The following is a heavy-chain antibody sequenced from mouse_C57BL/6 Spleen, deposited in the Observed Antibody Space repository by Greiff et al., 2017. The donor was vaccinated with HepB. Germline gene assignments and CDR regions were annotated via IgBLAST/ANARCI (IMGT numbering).Heavy chain of an antibody. D-gene: IGHD3-3*01. J-gene: IGHJ2*01. CDR2: IDPSDSYT. CDR3: ARGLCPFDY. CDR1: GYTFTSYW. V-gene: IGHV1-69*01. Sequence: QVQLQQPGAELVMPGASVKLSCKASGYTFTSYWMHWVKQRPGQGLEWIGVIDPSDSYTNYNQKFKGKSTLTVDKSSSTAFMQLSSLTSEYSAVYYCARGLCPFDYWGQGTTLTVSS.